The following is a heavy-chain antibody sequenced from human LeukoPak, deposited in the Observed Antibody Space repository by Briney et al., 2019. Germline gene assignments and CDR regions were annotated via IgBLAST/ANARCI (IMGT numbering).Heavy chain of an antibody. CDR3: ARAPYGGNLYYFDY. CDR1: GGSISSYY. Sequence: SETLSLTCTVSGGSISSYYWSWIRQHPGKGLEWIGYIYYSGSTNYNPSLKSRVTISVDTSKNQFSLKLSSVTAADTAVYYCARAPYGGNLYYFDYWGQGTLVTVSS. CDR2: IYYSGST. V-gene: IGHV4-59*01. J-gene: IGHJ4*02. D-gene: IGHD4-23*01.